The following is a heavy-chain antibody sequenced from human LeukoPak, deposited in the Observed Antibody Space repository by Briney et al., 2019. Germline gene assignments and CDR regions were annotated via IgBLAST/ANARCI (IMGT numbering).Heavy chain of an antibody. V-gene: IGHV3-66*02. Sequence: GGSLRLSCAASGFTVSSNYMSWVRQAPGKGLEWVSVIYSGGSTYYADSVKGRFTISRDNSKNTLYLQMNSPRAEDTAVYYCARVLVVVTGGLDYWGQGTLVTVSS. CDR1: GFTVSSNY. J-gene: IGHJ4*02. CDR2: IYSGGST. CDR3: ARVLVVVTGGLDY. D-gene: IGHD2-15*01.